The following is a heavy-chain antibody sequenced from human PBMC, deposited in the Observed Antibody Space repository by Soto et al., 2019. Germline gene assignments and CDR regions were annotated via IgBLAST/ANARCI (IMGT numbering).Heavy chain of an antibody. Sequence: QVQLVQSGAEVKKPGSSVKVSCKASGGTFSSYAISWVRQAPGQGLEWMGGIIPIFGTANYAQKFQGRVTITADKSTSTAYMELSSLRSEDTAVYYCARGLPGGFGERYYYYGMDVWGQGTTVTVSS. CDR2: IIPIFGTA. CDR3: ARGLPGGFGERYYYYGMDV. V-gene: IGHV1-69*06. CDR1: GGTFSSYA. D-gene: IGHD3-16*01. J-gene: IGHJ6*02.